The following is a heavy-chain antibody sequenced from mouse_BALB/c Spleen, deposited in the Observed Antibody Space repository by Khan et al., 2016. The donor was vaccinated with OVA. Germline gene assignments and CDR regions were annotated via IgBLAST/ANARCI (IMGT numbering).Heavy chain of an antibody. Sequence: EVELVESGGGLVQPGGSLKLSCAASGFTFSSYGMSWVRQPPDKRLELVATINSNGGSTYYPDSAKGRFTISRDNAKNTLYLQMSSLKSEDTAMYYCARMARTINWGQGTTLTVSS. CDR3: ARMARTIN. CDR1: GFTFSSYG. V-gene: IGHV5-6-3*01. J-gene: IGHJ2*01. CDR2: INSNGGST.